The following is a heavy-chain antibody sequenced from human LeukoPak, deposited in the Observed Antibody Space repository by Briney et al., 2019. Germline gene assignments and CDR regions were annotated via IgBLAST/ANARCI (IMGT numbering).Heavy chain of an antibody. V-gene: IGHV3-23*01. CDR3: AKELAYNAHYFDS. CDR1: GFAFSSYA. D-gene: IGHD5-24*01. CDR2: IGATGGST. Sequence: GGSLRLPCAASGFAFSSYAMSWVRQAPGKGLEWVSGIGATGGSTYHADSVKGRFSISRGNSKTTLYLEVNSLRAEDTAVYYCAKELAYNAHYFDSWGQGTLVTVSS. J-gene: IGHJ4*02.